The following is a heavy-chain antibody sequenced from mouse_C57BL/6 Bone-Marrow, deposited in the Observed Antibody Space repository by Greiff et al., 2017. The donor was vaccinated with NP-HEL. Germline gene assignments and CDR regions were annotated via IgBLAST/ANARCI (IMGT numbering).Heavy chain of an antibody. CDR2: ISSGGSYT. CDR3: ARGPTVVALYAMDY. J-gene: IGHJ4*01. D-gene: IGHD1-1*01. CDR1: GFTFSSYG. V-gene: IGHV5-6*01. Sequence: EVKVVESGGDLVKPGGSLKLSCAASGFTFSSYGMSWVRQTPDKRLEWVATISSGGSYTYYPDSVKGRFTISRDNAKNTLYLQMSSLKSEDTAMYYCARGPTVVALYAMDYWGQGTSVTVSS.